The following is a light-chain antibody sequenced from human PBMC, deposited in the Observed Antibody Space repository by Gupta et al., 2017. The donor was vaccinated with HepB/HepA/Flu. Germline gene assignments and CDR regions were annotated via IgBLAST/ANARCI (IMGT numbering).Light chain of an antibody. CDR3: QHGNTYCS. J-gene: IGKJ2*04. Sequence: DIQMTPSPSTLSASVGDRVTITCRASQTISNWLAWYQQKPGKAPKLLIYKASSLESGVPLRFSGSGSGTEFTLTISSLQPDDFATYYCQHGNTYCSFGQGTKLEIK. CDR2: KAS. CDR1: QTISNW. V-gene: IGKV1-5*03.